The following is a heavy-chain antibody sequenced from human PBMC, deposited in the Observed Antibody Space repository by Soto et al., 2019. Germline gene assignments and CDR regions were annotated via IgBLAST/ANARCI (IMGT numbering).Heavy chain of an antibody. D-gene: IGHD2-8*01. CDR1: GFTFSNHG. V-gene: IGHV3-33*01. CDR3: IRDDVSPDNGLDC. Sequence: QVQLVESGGDVVQPGRSLRLSCAASGFTFSNHGMHWVRQAPGKGLEWVAVILNDGSGKWYADSVKGRFTISRDNSKNTLFLQITRRIIDDTGVYYCIRDDVSPDNGLDCWGQGTLVTPSS. J-gene: IGHJ4*02. CDR2: ILNDGSGK.